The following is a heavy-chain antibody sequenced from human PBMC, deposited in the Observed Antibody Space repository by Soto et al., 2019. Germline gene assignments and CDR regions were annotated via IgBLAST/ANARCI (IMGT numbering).Heavy chain of an antibody. CDR2: INHSGRV. Sequence: SETLSLTCAVYGGSFSGHSWTWIRQSPGKGLEWIGDINHSGRVNYSPSLKSRVTISLDTSKNQFSLTLGAVTAADTAMYYCSTRAYDTNGYYRFDPWGQGTLVTVSS. J-gene: IGHJ5*01. CDR1: GGSFSGHS. D-gene: IGHD3-22*01. V-gene: IGHV4-34*01. CDR3: STRAYDTNGYYRFDP.